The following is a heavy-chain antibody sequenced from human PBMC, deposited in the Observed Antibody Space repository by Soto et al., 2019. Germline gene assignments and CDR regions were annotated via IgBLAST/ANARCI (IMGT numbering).Heavy chain of an antibody. CDR3: ARRAYYYGSGSYNCFDP. CDR2: IYYSGST. D-gene: IGHD3-10*01. Sequence: PSETLSLTCTVSGGSISSGGYYWSWIRQHPGKGLEWIGYIYYSGSTYYNPSLKSRVTISVDTSKNQFSLKLSSVTAADTAVYYCARRAYYYGSGSYNCFDPWGQGTLVTVSS. V-gene: IGHV4-31*03. CDR1: GGSISSGGYY. J-gene: IGHJ5*02.